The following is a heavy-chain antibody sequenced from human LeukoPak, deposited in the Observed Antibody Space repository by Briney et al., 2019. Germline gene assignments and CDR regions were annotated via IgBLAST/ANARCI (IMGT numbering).Heavy chain of an antibody. J-gene: IGHJ6*03. CDR3: AREGRGWFEELSPSYYYYYMDV. Sequence: GASVKVSCKASGYTFTGYYMHWVRQAPGQGLEWMGRINPDSGGTNYAQKFQGRVTMTRDTSISTAYMEPSRLRSDDTAVHYCAREGRGWFEELSPSYYYYYMDVWGKGTTVTVSS. D-gene: IGHD3-10*01. CDR2: INPDSGGT. V-gene: IGHV1-2*06. CDR1: GYTFTGYY.